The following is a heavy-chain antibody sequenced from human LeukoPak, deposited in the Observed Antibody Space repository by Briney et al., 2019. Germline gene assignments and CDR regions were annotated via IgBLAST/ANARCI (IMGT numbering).Heavy chain of an antibody. D-gene: IGHD5-18*01. CDR1: GGSISSYY. Sequence: SETLSLTCTVSGGSISSYYWSWIRQPPGKGLEWIGYIYYSGSTNYNPSLKSRVTISVDTSKNQFSLKLSSVTAADTAVYYCAGVADTGAQRVSGFDPWGQGTLVTVSS. V-gene: IGHV4-59*01. J-gene: IGHJ5*02. CDR2: IYYSGST. CDR3: AGVADTGAQRVSGFDP.